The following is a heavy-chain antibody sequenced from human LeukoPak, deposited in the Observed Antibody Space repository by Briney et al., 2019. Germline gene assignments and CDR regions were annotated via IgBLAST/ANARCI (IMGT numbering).Heavy chain of an antibody. CDR2: ISFSGANT. Sequence: GGSLRLSCVASGFTFSNYGMSWVRQAPGKGLEWVSRISFSGANTYYADSVRGRFTISRDKSKNTLFLQMNSLRAEDTAVYYCARGYYPWGQGTLVTVSS. J-gene: IGHJ5*02. CDR1: GFTFSNYG. V-gene: IGHV3-23*01. CDR3: ARGYYP. D-gene: IGHD2-21*01.